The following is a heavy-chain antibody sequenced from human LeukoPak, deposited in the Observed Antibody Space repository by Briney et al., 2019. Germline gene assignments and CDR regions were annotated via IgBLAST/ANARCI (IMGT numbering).Heavy chain of an antibody. CDR1: GFTFSSYE. J-gene: IGHJ6*03. V-gene: IGHV3-21*05. CDR2: ISSSSSYI. Sequence: PGGSLRLSCAASGFTFSSYEMNWVRQAPGKGLEWVSYISSSSSYIYYADSVKGRFTISRDNAKNSLYLQMNSLRAEDTAVYYCAKGTSGYAPSKNYMDVWGKGTTVTVSS. CDR3: AKGTSGYAPSKNYMDV. D-gene: IGHD2-2*01.